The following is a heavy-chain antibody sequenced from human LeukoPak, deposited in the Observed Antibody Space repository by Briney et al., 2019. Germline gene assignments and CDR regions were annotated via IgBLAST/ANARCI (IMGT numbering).Heavy chain of an antibody. J-gene: IGHJ4*02. D-gene: IGHD3-10*01. CDR2: IRYDGSNK. CDR3: AKGGEGTGKNQEYYFDY. V-gene: IGHV3-30*02. CDR1: GFTFSSYG. Sequence: GGSLRLSCAASGFTFSSYGMHWVRQAPGKGLEWVAFIRYDGSNKYCADSVKGRFTISRDNSKNTLYLQMNSLGTEDTALYYCAKGGEGTGKNQEYYFDYWGQGTLVTVSS.